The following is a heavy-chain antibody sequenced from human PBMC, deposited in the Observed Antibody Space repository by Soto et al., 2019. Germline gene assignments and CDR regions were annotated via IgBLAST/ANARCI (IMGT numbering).Heavy chain of an antibody. CDR3: SRDPGIETITDWYFKV. CDR2: ISPRTGGT. D-gene: IGHD1-20*01. J-gene: IGHJ2*01. V-gene: IGHV1-2*02. CDR1: GYTFTNYY. Sequence: ASVKVSCKASGYTFTNYYLHWVRQAPGQGLEWMGWISPRTGGTKYAQTFQGRVTLTRDTSITTAYMELSSLRSDDTAVYYCSRDPGIETITDWYFKVWGRGTLVTVSS.